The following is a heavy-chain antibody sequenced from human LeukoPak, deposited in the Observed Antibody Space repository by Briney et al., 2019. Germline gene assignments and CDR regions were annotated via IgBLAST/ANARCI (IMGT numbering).Heavy chain of an antibody. CDR1: GGTFSSYA. CDR3: ASRWVGSSGYSRHAFDI. V-gene: IGHV1-69*05. CDR2: IIPIFGTA. Sequence: GSSVKVSYKASGGTFSSYAISWVRQAPGQGLEWMGRIIPIFGTANYAQKFQGRVTITTDESTCTAYMELSSLRSEDTAVYYCASRWVGSSGYSRHAFDIWGQGTMVTVSS. J-gene: IGHJ3*02. D-gene: IGHD3-22*01.